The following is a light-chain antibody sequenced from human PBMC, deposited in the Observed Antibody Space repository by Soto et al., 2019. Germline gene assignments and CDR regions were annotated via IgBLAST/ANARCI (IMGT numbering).Light chain of an antibody. V-gene: IGKV1-5*01. CDR1: QSISSW. Sequence: PLTPSPSTLSASVGARVTITCRASQSISSWLAWYQQKPGKAPKLLIYDASSLESGVPSRFSGSGSGTEFTLTISSLQPDDFATYYCQQYNSYVLTFGGGTKVDI. J-gene: IGKJ4*01. CDR2: DAS. CDR3: QQYNSYVLT.